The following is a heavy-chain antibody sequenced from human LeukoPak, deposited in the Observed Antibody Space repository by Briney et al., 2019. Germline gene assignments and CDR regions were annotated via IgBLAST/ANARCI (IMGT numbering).Heavy chain of an antibody. CDR1: GYTFTSYG. CDR2: INPNSGGT. Sequence: ASVKVSCKASGYTFTSYGISWVRQAPGQGLEWMGWINPNSGGTNYAQKFQGRVTMTRDTSISTAYMELSRLRSDDTAVYYCARGYDSSGYLDYWGQGTLVTVSS. D-gene: IGHD3-22*01. CDR3: ARGYDSSGYLDY. J-gene: IGHJ4*02. V-gene: IGHV1-2*02.